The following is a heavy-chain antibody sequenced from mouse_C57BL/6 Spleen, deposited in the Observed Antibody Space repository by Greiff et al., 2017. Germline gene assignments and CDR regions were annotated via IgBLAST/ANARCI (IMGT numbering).Heavy chain of an antibody. CDR3: ARRDYGSRYAMDY. J-gene: IGHJ4*01. CDR1: GYTFTSYW. CDR2: IDPSDSYT. Sequence: VQLQQPGAELVMPGASVKLSCKASGYTFTSYWMHWVKQRPGQGLAWIGEIDPSDSYTNYNQKFKGKSTLTVDKSSRTAYMQLSSLTSEDSAVYYCARRDYGSRYAMDYWGQGTSVTVSS. V-gene: IGHV1-69*01. D-gene: IGHD1-1*01.